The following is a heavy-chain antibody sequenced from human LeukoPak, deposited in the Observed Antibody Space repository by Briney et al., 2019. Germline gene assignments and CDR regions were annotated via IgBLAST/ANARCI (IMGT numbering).Heavy chain of an antibody. D-gene: IGHD1-26*01. Sequence: SETLSLTCVVSGGSISHGYWWSWVRQSPGKGLEWIGEIFHTGSTSYNPSLNSRVTMSVDTSKNQFSLKLTSVTAADTAMYYCGRNAAYCIDYWGQGTLVTVSS. CDR2: IFHTGST. CDR1: GGSISHGYW. V-gene: IGHV4-4*02. J-gene: IGHJ4*02. CDR3: GRNAAYCIDY.